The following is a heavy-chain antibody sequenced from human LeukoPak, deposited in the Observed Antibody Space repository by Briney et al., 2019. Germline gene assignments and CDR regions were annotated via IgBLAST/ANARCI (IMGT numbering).Heavy chain of an antibody. CDR2: ISSSSSYI. Sequence: GGSLRLSCAASGFTFSSYSMNWVRQAPGKGLEWVSSISSSSSYIYYADSVKGRFTISRDNAENSLYLQMNSLRAEDTAVYYCARDKSNTRWFSGPFDPWGQGTLVTVSS. CDR3: ARDKSNTRWFSGPFDP. D-gene: IGHD2-15*01. J-gene: IGHJ5*02. CDR1: GFTFSSYS. V-gene: IGHV3-21*01.